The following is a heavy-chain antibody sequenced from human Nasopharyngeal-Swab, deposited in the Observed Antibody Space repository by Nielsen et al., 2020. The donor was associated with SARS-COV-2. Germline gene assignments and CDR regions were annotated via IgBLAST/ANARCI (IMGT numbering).Heavy chain of an antibody. J-gene: IGHJ6*02. CDR3: ARVDYGGNSFGMDV. Sequence: GGSLRLSCAASGFTFGSYAMHWVRQAPGKGLEWVAVISYDGSNKYYADSVKGRFTISRDNSKNTLYLQMNSLRAEDTAVYYCARVDYGGNSFGMDVWGQGTTVTVSS. CDR1: GFTFGSYA. CDR2: ISYDGSNK. D-gene: IGHD4-23*01. V-gene: IGHV3-30*04.